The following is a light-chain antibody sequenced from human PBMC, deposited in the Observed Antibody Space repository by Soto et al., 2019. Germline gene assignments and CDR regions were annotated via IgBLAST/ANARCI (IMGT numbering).Light chain of an antibody. J-gene: IGKJ5*01. V-gene: IGKV3-15*01. CDR1: QSITRN. CDR3: QQYNNWPPIT. Sequence: EILMTQSPATLSVSPGERATLSCISSQSITRNLAWYQQSPGQAPRLLIYGASTRATGIPAGFSGSGSGTEFTLTINSLQSEDFAVYYCQQYNNWPPITFGQGTRLEIK. CDR2: GAS.